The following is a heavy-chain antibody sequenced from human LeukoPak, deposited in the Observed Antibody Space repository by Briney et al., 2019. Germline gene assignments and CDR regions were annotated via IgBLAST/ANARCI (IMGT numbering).Heavy chain of an antibody. V-gene: IGHV1-2*06. D-gene: IGHD4-17*01. CDR2: INPHSGGT. J-gene: IGHJ4*02. Sequence: ASVKVSCKASGYTFTGYYMHWVRQAPGQGLEWMGRINPHSGGTNYAQKFQGRVTMTRDTSISTAYMELSRLRSEDTAVYYCAGDRDDYGDYLYYFDYWGQGTLVTVSS. CDR3: AGDRDDYGDYLYYFDY. CDR1: GYTFTGYY.